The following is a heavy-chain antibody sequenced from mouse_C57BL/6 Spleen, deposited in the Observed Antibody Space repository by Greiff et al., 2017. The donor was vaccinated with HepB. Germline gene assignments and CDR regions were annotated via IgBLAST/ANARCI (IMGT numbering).Heavy chain of an antibody. CDR2: INPNNGGT. D-gene: IGHD1-1*01. J-gene: IGHJ2*01. CDR1: GYTFTDYY. V-gene: IGHV1-26*01. CDR3: ARWGYYYGSSFVY. Sequence: EVQLQQSGPELVKPGASVKISCKASGYTFTDYYMNWVKQSHGKSLEWIGDINPNNGGTSYNQKFKGKATLTVDKSSSTAYMELRSLTSEDSAVYYCARWGYYYGSSFVYWGQGTTLTVSS.